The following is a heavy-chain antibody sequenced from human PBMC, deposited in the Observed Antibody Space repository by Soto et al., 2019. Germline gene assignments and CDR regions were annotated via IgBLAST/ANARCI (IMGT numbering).Heavy chain of an antibody. D-gene: IGHD3-9*01. V-gene: IGHV4-31*03. J-gene: IGHJ6*03. CDR3: ARGVLRYLPYYYYYMDV. Sequence: SETLSLTCTVSGGSISSGGYYWSWIRQHPGKGLEWIGYIHYSGSTYYNPSLKSRVTISVDTSKNQFSLKLSSVTAADTAVYYCARGVLRYLPYYYYYMDVWGKGTTVTVS. CDR1: GGSISSGGYY. CDR2: IHYSGST.